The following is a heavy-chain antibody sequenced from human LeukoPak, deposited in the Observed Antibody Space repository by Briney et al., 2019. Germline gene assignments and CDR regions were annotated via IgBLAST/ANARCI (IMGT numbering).Heavy chain of an antibody. Sequence: GGSLRLSCAASGFTFSSHAMSWVRQAPGKGLEWVSVISGTSGTTYYADSLKGRFTISRDNSKNTLYLQMNSLRAEDTAVYYCARQIPVVKAFDYWGQGTLVTVSS. CDR3: ARQIPVVKAFDY. CDR2: ISGTSGTT. V-gene: IGHV3-23*01. CDR1: GFTFSSHA. D-gene: IGHD2-2*02. J-gene: IGHJ4*02.